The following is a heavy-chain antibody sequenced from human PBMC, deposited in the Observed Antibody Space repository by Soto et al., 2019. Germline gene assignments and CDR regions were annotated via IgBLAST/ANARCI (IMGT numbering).Heavy chain of an antibody. D-gene: IGHD1-1*01. CDR3: ARNLASHTNYYYGVEV. CDR2: IYYYGST. J-gene: IGHJ6*01. Sequence: SETLSLTCTVSVVSIIISGYYWGWIRQPPGKGLEWIGSIYYYGSTNYNPSLKSRVTISIDTYKNQFSLKLTSVTAADTAVYYCARNLASHTNYYYGVEVWGQGTTVTVSS. CDR1: VVSIIISGYY. V-gene: IGHV4-39*01.